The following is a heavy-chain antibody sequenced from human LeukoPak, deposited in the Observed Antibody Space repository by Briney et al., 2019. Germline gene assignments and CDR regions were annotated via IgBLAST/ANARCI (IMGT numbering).Heavy chain of an antibody. CDR2: IIPIFGTA. CDR3: AGTYSDYVWGTEPGAFDI. CDR1: GGTFSSYA. D-gene: IGHD3-16*01. V-gene: IGHV1-69*05. Sequence: SVKVSCKGSGGTFSSYAISWVRQAPGQGLEWMGRIIPIFGTATYAQKFQGRFTITTDESTSTAYMELSSLRSEDTAVYYCAGTYSDYVWGTEPGAFDIWGQGTMVIVSS. J-gene: IGHJ3*02.